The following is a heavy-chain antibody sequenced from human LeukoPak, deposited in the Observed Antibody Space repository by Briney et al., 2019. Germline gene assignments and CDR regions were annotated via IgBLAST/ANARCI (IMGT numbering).Heavy chain of an antibody. V-gene: IGHV4-34*01. D-gene: IGHD6-19*01. Sequence: PSETLSFTCAVSGGSFSGYDWSWIRQPPGRGLEWIGEINHSGSTTYNPSLKSRVTISVDTSNNKFSLKLSSMTAEDTAVYYCGRSTPLTSGWIKNWFDPSGQGTLVTVSS. CDR2: INHSGST. CDR3: GRSTPLTSGWIKNWFDP. J-gene: IGHJ5*02. CDR1: GGSFSGYD.